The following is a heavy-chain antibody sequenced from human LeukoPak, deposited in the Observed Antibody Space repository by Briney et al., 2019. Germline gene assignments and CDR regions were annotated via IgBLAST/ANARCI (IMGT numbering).Heavy chain of an antibody. CDR1: AFTFDVYV. CDR2: ISWNGAYT. V-gene: IGHV3-20*04. J-gene: IGHJ5*02. D-gene: IGHD6-19*01. CDR3: ARGAVAGSDP. Sequence: GGSLRLSCAASAFTFDVYVMGWVGHTPGNGLEWVSGISWNGAYTVYADSVKGRFIISRDNAKNSLYLQMDTLTPEDTALYYCARGAVAGSDPWGQGTLVTVSS.